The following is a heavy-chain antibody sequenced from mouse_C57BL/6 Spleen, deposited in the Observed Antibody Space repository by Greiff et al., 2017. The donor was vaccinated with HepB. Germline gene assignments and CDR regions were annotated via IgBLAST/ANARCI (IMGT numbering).Heavy chain of an antibody. D-gene: IGHD1-1*01. V-gene: IGHV10-1*01. J-gene: IGHJ3*01. CDR1: GFSFNTYA. Sequence: EVKLMESGGGLVQPKGSLKLSCAASGFSFNTYAMNWVRQAPGKGLEWVARIRSKSNNYATYYADSVKDRFTISRDDSESMLYLQMNNLKTEDTAMYYCVRQTTGFAYWGQGTLVTVSA. CDR3: VRQTTGFAY. CDR2: IRSKSNNYAT.